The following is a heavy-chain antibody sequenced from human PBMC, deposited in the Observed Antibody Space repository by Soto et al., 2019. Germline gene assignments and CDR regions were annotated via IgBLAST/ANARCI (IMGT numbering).Heavy chain of an antibody. J-gene: IGHJ6*02. CDR3: VHSRCGGDCLQSYSAYYYYGLDV. CDR1: GFSLSTGGVG. V-gene: IGHV2-5*02. D-gene: IGHD2-21*02. CDR2: IYWDDDK. Sequence: QITLKESGPTLVKPTQTLTLTCTISGFSLSTGGVGVGWIRQPPGKALEWLALIYWDDDKRYSPSLKSRLTITKDNSKSQVVLTMINMDPVDTATYYCVHSRCGGDCLQSYSAYYYYGLDVWGQGTTVTVSS.